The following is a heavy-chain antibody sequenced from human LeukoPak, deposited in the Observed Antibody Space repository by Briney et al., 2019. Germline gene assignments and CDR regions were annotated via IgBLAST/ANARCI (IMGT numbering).Heavy chain of an antibody. J-gene: IGHJ5*02. CDR2: ISYDGSNK. V-gene: IGHV3-30*19. D-gene: IGHD3-16*02. CDR3: ARENKVITFGGVIVWFDP. Sequence: GRSLRLSCAASRFTFSTYAMHWVRQAPGKGLEWVAVISYDGSNKCYADSVKGRFTISRDNSKNTLYLQMNSLRAEDTAVYYCARENKVITFGGVIVWFDPWGQGTLVTVSS. CDR1: RFTFSTYA.